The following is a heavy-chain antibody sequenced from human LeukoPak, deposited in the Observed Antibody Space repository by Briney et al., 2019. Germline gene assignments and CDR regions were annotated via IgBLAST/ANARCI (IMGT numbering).Heavy chain of an antibody. J-gene: IGHJ4*02. CDR3: ARFAYYYDSSGYGIADY. D-gene: IGHD3-22*01. V-gene: IGHV1-2*02. CDR2: INPNSGGT. CDR1: GYTFTSYD. Sequence: ASVKFSCKASGYTFTSYDINWVRQAPGQGLEWMGWINPNSGGTNYAQKVQGRVTMTRDTSISTAYMELSRLRSDDTAVYYCARFAYYYDSSGYGIADYWGQGTLVTVSS.